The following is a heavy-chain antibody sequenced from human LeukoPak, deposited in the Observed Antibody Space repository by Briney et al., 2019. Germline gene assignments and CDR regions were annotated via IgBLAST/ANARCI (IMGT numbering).Heavy chain of an antibody. D-gene: IGHD3-10*01. CDR3: ARSLLWFGKLLPLDY. CDR2: IDSGGST. Sequence: PGGSLRLSCAASGLTVSGNYMNWVRQAPGKGLEWVSVIDSGGSTYYADSVKGRFIISRDDSKKTLYLQMNSLRAEDTAVYYCARSLLWFGKLLPLDYWGQGTLVTVSS. J-gene: IGHJ4*02. CDR1: GLTVSGNY. V-gene: IGHV3-66*01.